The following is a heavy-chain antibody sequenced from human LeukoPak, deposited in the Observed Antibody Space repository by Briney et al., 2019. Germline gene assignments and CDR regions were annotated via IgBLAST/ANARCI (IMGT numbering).Heavy chain of an antibody. D-gene: IGHD5-12*01. CDR1: GGSISSRSYY. Sequence: SETLSLTCTVSGGSISSRSYYWGWIRQPPGKGLEWIGSIYYSGSTYYNPSLKSRVTISVDTSKNQFSLKLSSVTAADTAVYYCARQYIVATIIDYWGQGTLVTVSS. J-gene: IGHJ4*02. CDR2: IYYSGST. CDR3: ARQYIVATIIDY. V-gene: IGHV4-39*01.